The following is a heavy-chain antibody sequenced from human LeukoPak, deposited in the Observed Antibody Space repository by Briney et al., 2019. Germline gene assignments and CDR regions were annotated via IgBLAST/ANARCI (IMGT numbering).Heavy chain of an antibody. J-gene: IGHJ4*02. CDR3: AKAPRDGYNPLDY. Sequence: PGGSLRLSCAASGFNFGAYAMSWVRQAPGKGLEWVSAINGVGGYTYFADSVKGRFTISRDNSKNTLFLQMNSLRAEDSAVYYCAKAPRDGYNPLDYWGQGTLVTVSS. V-gene: IGHV3-23*01. D-gene: IGHD5-24*01. CDR2: INGVGGYT. CDR1: GFNFGAYA.